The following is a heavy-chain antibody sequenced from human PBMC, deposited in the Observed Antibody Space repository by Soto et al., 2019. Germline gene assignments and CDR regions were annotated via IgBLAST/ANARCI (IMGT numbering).Heavy chain of an antibody. J-gene: IGHJ6*01. CDR3: ARVPTHYGMDV. V-gene: IGHV3-48*02. CDR2: ISSSTSTI. Sequence: GGSLRLSCAASRFTFSSYSMNWVRQAPGKGLEWVSYISSSTSTIYYADSVKGRFTISRDNAKNSLHLQMNSLRDEDTAVYYCARVPTHYGMDVWGQGTTVTVYS. CDR1: RFTFSSYS.